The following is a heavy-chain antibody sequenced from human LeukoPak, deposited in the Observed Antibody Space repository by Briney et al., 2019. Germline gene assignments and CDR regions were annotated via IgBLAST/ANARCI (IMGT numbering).Heavy chain of an antibody. V-gene: IGHV3-30*03. D-gene: IGHD3-3*01. CDR1: GFTFSSYG. CDR2: ISYDGSNK. Sequence: PGRSLRLSCAASGFTFSSYGMHWVRQAPGKGLEWVAVISYDGSNKYYADSVKGRFTISRDNSKNTLYLQMNSLRAEDTAVYYCASANPILLDYYYYYMGVWGKGTTVTVSS. J-gene: IGHJ6*03. CDR3: ASANPILLDYYYYYMGV.